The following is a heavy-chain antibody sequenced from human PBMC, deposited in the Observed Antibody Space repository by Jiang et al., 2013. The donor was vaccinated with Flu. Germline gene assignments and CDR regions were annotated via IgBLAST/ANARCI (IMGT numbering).Heavy chain of an antibody. Sequence: GAEVKKPGASVKVSCKASGYTFTSYGISWVRQAPGQGLEWMGWISAYNGNTNYAQKLQGRVTMTTDTSTSTAYMELRSLRSDDTAVYYCARVPFVWGSYRYGCFDYWGQGTLVTVSS. CDR2: ISAYNGNT. V-gene: IGHV1-18*01. J-gene: IGHJ4*02. CDR3: ARVPFVWGSYRYGCFDY. CDR1: GYTFTSYG. D-gene: IGHD3-16*02.